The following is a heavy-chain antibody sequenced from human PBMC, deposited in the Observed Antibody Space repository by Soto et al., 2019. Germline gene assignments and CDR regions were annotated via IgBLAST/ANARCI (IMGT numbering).Heavy chain of an antibody. CDR2: INPSGGST. D-gene: IGHD4-4*01. V-gene: IGHV1-46*01. Sequence: ASVKVSCKASGYTFTSYYMHWVRQAPGQGLEWMGIINPSGGSTTYAQNFQGRVTMTRGTSTSTVYMELSSLRSEDTAIYYCAVSYSDFDYWGQGTLVTVSS. CDR3: AVSYSDFDY. CDR1: GYTFTSYY. J-gene: IGHJ4*02.